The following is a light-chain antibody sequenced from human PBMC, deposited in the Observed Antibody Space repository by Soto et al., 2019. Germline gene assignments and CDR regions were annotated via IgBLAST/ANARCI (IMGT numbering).Light chain of an antibody. Sequence: EIVLTQSPGTLSLSPGERATLSCRASQSVSSSYLAWYQQKPGQAPRLLIYGASTRATGIPDRFSGSGSGADFTLTISRLEPEDFAVYYCQQYGGSPPITFGQGTRLESK. CDR3: QQYGGSPPIT. J-gene: IGKJ5*01. CDR2: GAS. V-gene: IGKV3-20*01. CDR1: QSVSSSY.